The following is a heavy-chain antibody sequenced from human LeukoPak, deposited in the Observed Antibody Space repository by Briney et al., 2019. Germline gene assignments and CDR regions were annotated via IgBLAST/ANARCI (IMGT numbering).Heavy chain of an antibody. CDR3: ARVRMGDDFNPFDY. Sequence: GGSLRLSCAASGFAFSSFWIYWVRHAPGKGLVWVSRIKSDGSETLYADSVRGRFTISRDNAKNTLYLQMNSLRAEDSAVYYCARVRMGDDFNPFDYWGQGTLVTVSS. J-gene: IGHJ4*02. D-gene: IGHD3-16*01. V-gene: IGHV3-74*01. CDR2: IKSDGSET. CDR1: GFAFSSFW.